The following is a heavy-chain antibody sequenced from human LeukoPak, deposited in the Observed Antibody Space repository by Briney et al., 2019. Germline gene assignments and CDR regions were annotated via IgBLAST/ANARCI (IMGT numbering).Heavy chain of an antibody. CDR3: ARGSGGSGSYLNY. J-gene: IGHJ4*02. V-gene: IGHV3-21*01. D-gene: IGHD3-10*01. CDR1: GFTFSSYA. CDR2: ISSSSSYI. Sequence: GGSLRLSRAASGFTFSSYAMNWVRQAPGKGLEWVSSISSSSSYIYYADSVKGRFTISRDNAKNSLYLQMNSLSAEDTAVYYCARGSGGSGSYLNYWGQGTLVTVSS.